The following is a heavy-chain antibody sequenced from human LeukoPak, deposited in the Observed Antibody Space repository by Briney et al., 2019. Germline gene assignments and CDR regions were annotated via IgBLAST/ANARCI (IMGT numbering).Heavy chain of an antibody. D-gene: IGHD5-18*01. CDR2: LSGSGGST. CDR3: ARKMGSFGFDY. J-gene: IGHJ4*02. Sequence: GGSLRLSCAASGFTFSSYAMSWVRQAPGKGLEWVSTLSGSGGSTYYADSVKGRFTISRDNSKNTLYLQMNSLRAEDTAVYYCARKMGSFGFDYWDRDPWSPSPQ. CDR1: GFTFSSYA. V-gene: IGHV3-23*01.